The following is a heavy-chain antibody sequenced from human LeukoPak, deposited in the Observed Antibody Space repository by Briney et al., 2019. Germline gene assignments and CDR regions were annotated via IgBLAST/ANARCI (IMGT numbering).Heavy chain of an antibody. Sequence: SETLSLTCTVSGGSINSYYWSWIRQPPGKGLEWIGYIYYSGSTNYNPSLKSRVTISVDTSKNQFSLKLSSVTAADTAVYYCAKVSKKLTPLSWFDPWGQGTLVTVSS. J-gene: IGHJ5*02. V-gene: IGHV4-59*01. CDR2: IYYSGST. CDR1: GGSINSYY. D-gene: IGHD3-9*01. CDR3: AKVSKKLTPLSWFDP.